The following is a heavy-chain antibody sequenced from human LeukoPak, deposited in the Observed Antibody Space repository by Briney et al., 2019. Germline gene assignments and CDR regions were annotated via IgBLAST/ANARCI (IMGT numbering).Heavy chain of an antibody. CDR1: GGSFSGYY. J-gene: IGHJ4*02. CDR3: ARQHYYDSSGLQRDY. D-gene: IGHD3-22*01. V-gene: IGHV4-34*01. CDR2: INHSGST. Sequence: SETLSLTCAVYGGSFSGYYWSWIRQPPGKGLEWIGEINHSGSTNYNPSLKSRVTISVDTSKNQFSLKLSSVTAADTAVYYSARQHYYDSSGLQRDYWGQGTLVTVSS.